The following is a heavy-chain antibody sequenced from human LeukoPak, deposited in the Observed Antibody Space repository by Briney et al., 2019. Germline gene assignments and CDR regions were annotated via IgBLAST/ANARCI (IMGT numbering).Heavy chain of an antibody. CDR2: ITSGGDYI. J-gene: IGHJ4*02. D-gene: IGHD3-9*01. CDR3: ARGHYDVLAASYKWTPDY. Sequence: GVSRRLSCAASGFTFDRFNMNWVRQAPGKGLEWVSSITSGGDYIYYADSVKGRFTTSRDNAKNSLSLQLNSLRVEDTAVYYCARGHYDVLAASYKWTPDYWGQGTLVTVSS. CDR1: GFTFDRFN. V-gene: IGHV3-21*01.